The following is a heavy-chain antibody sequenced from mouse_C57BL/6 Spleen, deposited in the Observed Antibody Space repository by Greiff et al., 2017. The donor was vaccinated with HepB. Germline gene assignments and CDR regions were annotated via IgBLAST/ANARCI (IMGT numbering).Heavy chain of an antibody. CDR1: GYAFSSYW. CDR3: ARENRLGHWFAY. D-gene: IGHD4-1*01. CDR2: IYPGDGDT. Sequence: VQLQQSGAELVKPGASVKISCKASGYAFSSYWMNWVKQRPGKGLEWIGQIYPGDGDTNYNGKFKGKATLTAEKSSSTAYMQLSSLTSEDSAVYFCARENRLGHWFAYWGQGTLVTVSA. J-gene: IGHJ3*01. V-gene: IGHV1-80*01.